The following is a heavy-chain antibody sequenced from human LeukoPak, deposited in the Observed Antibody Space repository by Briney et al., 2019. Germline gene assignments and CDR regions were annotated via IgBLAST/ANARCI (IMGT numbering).Heavy chain of an antibody. D-gene: IGHD6-19*01. CDR1: GGSFSGYY. J-gene: IGHJ4*02. CDR2: INHSGST. V-gene: IGHV4-34*01. Sequence: SETLTLTCAVYGGSFSGYYWSWIRQPPGKGLEWIGEINHSGSTNYYPSLKSRVTISVDTSKNQFSLKLSSVTAADTAVYYCARGRSSGYWGQGTLVTVSS. CDR3: ARGRSSGY.